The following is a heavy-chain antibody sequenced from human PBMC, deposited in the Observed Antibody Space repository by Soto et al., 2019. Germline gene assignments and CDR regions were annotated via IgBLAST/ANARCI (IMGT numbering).Heavy chain of an antibody. CDR2: IKSKTDGGKT. D-gene: IGHD2-15*01. Sequence: GESLKISCAASGFTFSNAWMSWVRQAPGKGLEWVVRIKSKTDGGKTDYAAPVKVRFTISRDDLKNTLYLQMNSLKTGDTAVYYCTTDRGVVVVVAATISDYYXGMDVLVKGTTXTXS. CDR3: TTDRGVVVVVAATISDYYXGMDV. J-gene: IGHJ6*04. CDR1: GFTFSNAW. V-gene: IGHV3-15*01.